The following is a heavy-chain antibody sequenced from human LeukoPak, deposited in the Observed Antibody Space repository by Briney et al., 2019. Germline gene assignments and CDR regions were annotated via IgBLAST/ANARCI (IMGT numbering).Heavy chain of an antibody. J-gene: IGHJ4*02. V-gene: IGHV3-23*01. CDR1: GFTFSSYG. Sequence: GGSLRLSCAASGFTFSSYGVSWVRQAPGKGLEWVSGISGSGHRTYYADSVKGRFTISRDNSKSTLYLQMNSLRAEDTAVYYCAKGLVTGSLDYWGQGALVTVSS. CDR3: AKGLVTGSLDY. D-gene: IGHD3-10*01. CDR2: ISGSGHRT.